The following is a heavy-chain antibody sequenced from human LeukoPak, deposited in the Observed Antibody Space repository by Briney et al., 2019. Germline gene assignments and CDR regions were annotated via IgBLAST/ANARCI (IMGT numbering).Heavy chain of an antibody. Sequence: GASVKVSCKASGYTFTSYDINWVRQATGQGLEWMGWMNPNSGNTGYAQKFQGRVTMTRNTSISTAYMELSSLRSEDTAVYFCGGYGSGTYYPFFWGQGTLVTVSS. CDR2: MNPNSGNT. D-gene: IGHD3-10*01. CDR1: GYTFTSYD. J-gene: IGHJ4*02. CDR3: GGYGSGTYYPFF. V-gene: IGHV1-8*01.